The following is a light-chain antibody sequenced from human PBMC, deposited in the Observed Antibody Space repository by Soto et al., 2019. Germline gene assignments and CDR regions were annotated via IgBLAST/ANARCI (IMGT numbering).Light chain of an antibody. CDR3: CSYADSSTWV. Sequence: QSALTQPASVSGSPGQSITISCTGTSSDVGSYNLVSWYQQHPGKAPKLMIYEVSERPSGVSNRFSGSKSGNMASLTISGLQAEDEADYYCCSYADSSTWVFGGGTKLTVL. CDR1: SSDVGSYNL. CDR2: EVS. V-gene: IGLV2-23*02. J-gene: IGLJ3*02.